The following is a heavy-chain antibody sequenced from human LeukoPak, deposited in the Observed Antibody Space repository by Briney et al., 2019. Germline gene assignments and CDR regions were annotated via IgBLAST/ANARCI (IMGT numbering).Heavy chain of an antibody. V-gene: IGHV4-39*07. CDR3: AREGGNSNYPTHSEFDP. CDR1: GGSISSSSYY. Sequence: SETLSLTCTVSGGSISSSSYYRGWIRQPPGKGLEWIGSIYYSGSTYYNPSLKSRVTISVDTSKNQFSLKLSSVTAADTAVYYCAREGGNSNYPTHSEFDPWGQGTLVTVSS. J-gene: IGHJ5*02. CDR2: IYYSGST. D-gene: IGHD4-23*01.